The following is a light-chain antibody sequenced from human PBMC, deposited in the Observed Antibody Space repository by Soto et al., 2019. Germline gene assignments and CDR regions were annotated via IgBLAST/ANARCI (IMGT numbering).Light chain of an antibody. Sequence: DLQMPQSPSSVSASVGVRVTITCRASQGISSWLAWYQQKPGKAPKLLIYAASSLQSGVPSRFGGGGSGTYFTRTISCLQPEEFAAYYCQQANSFPRTFGGGTKVEIK. CDR1: QGISSW. CDR2: AAS. CDR3: QQANSFPRT. V-gene: IGKV1-12*01. J-gene: IGKJ4*01.